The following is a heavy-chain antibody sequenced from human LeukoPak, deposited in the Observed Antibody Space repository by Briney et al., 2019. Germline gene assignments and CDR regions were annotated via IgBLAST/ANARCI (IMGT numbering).Heavy chain of an antibody. V-gene: IGHV1-46*01. Sequence: AASVKVSCKTSGYTFTTYYMHWVRQALGQGLEWMGIIDPSGGSTSYAQKFQGRVTMTRDTSTSTVYMELSSLRSEDTAVYYCAREGSGWQTFDYWGQGTLVTVSS. J-gene: IGHJ4*02. CDR2: IDPSGGST. CDR3: AREGSGWQTFDY. D-gene: IGHD6-19*01. CDR1: GYTFTTYY.